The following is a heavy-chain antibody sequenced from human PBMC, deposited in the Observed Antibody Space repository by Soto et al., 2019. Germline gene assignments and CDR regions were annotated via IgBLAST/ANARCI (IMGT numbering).Heavy chain of an antibody. CDR2: IIPIFGTA. CDR1: GGTFSSYA. V-gene: IGHV1-69*13. J-gene: IGHJ4*01. Sequence: SVKVSCKASGGTFSSYAISWVRQAPGQGLEWMGGIIPIFGTANYAQKFQGRVTITADESTSTAFMELSSLRSEDTAVYYCARGRSTYYYDSRTDLQRSRFDYWG. CDR3: ARGRSTYYYDSRTDLQRSRFDY. D-gene: IGHD3-22*01.